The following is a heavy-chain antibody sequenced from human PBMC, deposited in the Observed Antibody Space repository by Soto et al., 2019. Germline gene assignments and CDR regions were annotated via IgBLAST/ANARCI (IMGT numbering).Heavy chain of an antibody. CDR2: ISYDGNVK. J-gene: IGHJ6*02. Sequence: QVQLAESGGGVVQPGRSLRISCAASGFSFSNHGMQWVRQAPGKGLEWVAVISYDGNVKYYTDSLKGRFTISRDNSQSTLFLQMDSLRPEDAAVYYCAKDLKVSGGFHGSLNYYYGMDVWGQGTTVTVSS. V-gene: IGHV3-30*18. CDR1: GFSFSNHG. CDR3: AKDLKVSGGFHGSLNYYYGMDV. D-gene: IGHD3-10*01.